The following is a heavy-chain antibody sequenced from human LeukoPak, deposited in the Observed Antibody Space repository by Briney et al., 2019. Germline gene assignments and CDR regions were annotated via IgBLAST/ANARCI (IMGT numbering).Heavy chain of an antibody. V-gene: IGHV4-39*01. Sequence: SETLSLTCTVSGGSISSSSYYWGWIRQPPGKGLEWIGNIYYSGSTYYNPSLKSRVTISVDTSKNQFSLKLSSVTAADTAVYYCARASGPTLGTYWGQGTLVTVSS. D-gene: IGHD1-14*01. CDR3: ARASGPTLGTY. J-gene: IGHJ4*02. CDR1: GGSISSSSYY. CDR2: IYYSGST.